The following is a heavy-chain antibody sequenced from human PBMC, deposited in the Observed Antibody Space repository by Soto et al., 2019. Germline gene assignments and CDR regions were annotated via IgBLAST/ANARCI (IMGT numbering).Heavy chain of an antibody. V-gene: IGHV5-51*01. D-gene: IGHD2-15*01. CDR1: GYSFTSYW. CDR2: IYPGDSDT. CDR3: ARGALGYCSGGSCPLDY. Sequence: PGGSLKISRKGSGYSFTSYWIGWERQMPGKGLELMGIIYPGDSDTIYSPSFQGQVTISADKSISTAYLQWSSLKASDTAMYYCARGALGYCSGGSCPLDYWGQGTLVTVSS. J-gene: IGHJ4*02.